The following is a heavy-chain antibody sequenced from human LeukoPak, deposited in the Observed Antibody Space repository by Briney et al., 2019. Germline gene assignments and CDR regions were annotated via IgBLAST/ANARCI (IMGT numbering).Heavy chain of an antibody. J-gene: IGHJ4*02. CDR1: GFTFSNHA. CDR2: ISGGGRTT. CDR3: AKNVVVKRYIDF. V-gene: IGHV3-23*01. Sequence: PGGSLRLPCAASGFTFSNHAMSWVRQAPGKGLQWVAVISGGGRTTEYADFVKGRFTISRDNSKNTLSLQMNSLTVEDTAIYFCAKNVVVKRYIDFWGQGTLVTVSS. D-gene: IGHD2-15*01.